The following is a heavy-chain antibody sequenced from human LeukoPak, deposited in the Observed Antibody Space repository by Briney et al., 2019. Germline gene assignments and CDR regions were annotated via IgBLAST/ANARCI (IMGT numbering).Heavy chain of an antibody. CDR3: ARYDSSGLAY. Sequence: SETLSLTCTVSGGSISNYHWSWIRQPPGKGLEWIGDIYDSGSTSYNPSLKSRVSISLDTSKNQFSLKVSSVTAADTAVYYCARYDSSGLAYWGQGTLVTVSS. V-gene: IGHV4-59*01. CDR1: GGSISNYH. J-gene: IGHJ4*02. CDR2: IYDSGST. D-gene: IGHD3-22*01.